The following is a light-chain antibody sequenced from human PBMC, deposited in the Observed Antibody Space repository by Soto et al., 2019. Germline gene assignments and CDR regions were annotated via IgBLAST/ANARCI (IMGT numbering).Light chain of an antibody. CDR1: GSDVGGYNF. J-gene: IGLJ1*01. Sequence: QSVLTQPASVSGSPGQSITISCTGTGSDVGGYNFVSWYQQHPGNAPKLMIYEVSNRPSGVSYRFSGSKSGNTASLTISGLQAEDEADYYCGSYGGSSALPYVFGTGTRSPS. V-gene: IGLV2-14*01. CDR2: EVS. CDR3: GSYGGSSALPYV.